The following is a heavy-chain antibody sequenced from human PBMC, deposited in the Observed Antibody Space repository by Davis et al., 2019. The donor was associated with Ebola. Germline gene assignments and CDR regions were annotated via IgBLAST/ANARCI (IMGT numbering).Heavy chain of an antibody. D-gene: IGHD2-15*01. V-gene: IGHV1-46*01. Sequence: ASVKVSCKASGYTFTSYYMHWVRQAPGQGLEWMGLINPSGGSTSYAQKFQGRVTMTRDTSTSTVYMELNGLKSEDTAVYYCAHLGPQRYCSGGGCHGYLDYWGQGTLVTVSS. J-gene: IGHJ4*02. CDR2: INPSGGST. CDR1: GYTFTSYY. CDR3: AHLGPQRYCSGGGCHGYLDY.